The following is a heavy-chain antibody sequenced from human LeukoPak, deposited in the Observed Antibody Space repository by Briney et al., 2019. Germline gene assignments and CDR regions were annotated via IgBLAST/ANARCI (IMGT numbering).Heavy chain of an antibody. D-gene: IGHD5-18*01. Sequence: GGSLRLSCAASGFTFSSYWMHWVRQAPGKGLVWVSRINSDGSSTSYADSVKGRFTISRNNAKNTLYLQMNSLRAEDTAVYYCARATGYSYGSEFDYWGQGTLVTVSS. CDR1: GFTFSSYW. J-gene: IGHJ4*02. CDR2: INSDGSST. CDR3: ARATGYSYGSEFDY. V-gene: IGHV3-74*01.